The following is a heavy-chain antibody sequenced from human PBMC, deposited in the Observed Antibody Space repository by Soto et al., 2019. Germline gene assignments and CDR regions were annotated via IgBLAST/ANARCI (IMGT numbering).Heavy chain of an antibody. J-gene: IGHJ6*03. CDR1: GFTFSSYS. D-gene: IGHD2-2*01. CDR3: ARGEGNSDHIVVVPAARANYYYYYYMDV. V-gene: IGHV3-21*01. Sequence: EVQLVESGGGLVKPGGSLRLSCAASGFTFSSYSMNWVRQAPGKGLEWVSSISSSSSYIYYADSVKGRFTISRDNAKNSLYLQMNSLRAEDTAVYYCARGEGNSDHIVVVPAARANYYYYYYMDVWGKGTTVTVSS. CDR2: ISSSSSYI.